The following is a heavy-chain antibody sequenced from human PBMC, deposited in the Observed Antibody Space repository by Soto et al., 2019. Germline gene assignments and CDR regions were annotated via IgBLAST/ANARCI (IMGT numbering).Heavy chain of an antibody. CDR3: ARVAAVAGGFYYGMGV. Sequence: QVQLQQWGAGLLKPSETLSLTCAVYGGSFTGYLWSWIRQPPGKGLEWIGETSHRGVTDYNPSLKSRVTISADTSENQFSLTLSTVTAADTAVYYCARVAAVAGGFYYGMGVWGQGTTVTVSS. D-gene: IGHD6-19*01. J-gene: IGHJ6*01. CDR2: TSHRGVT. CDR1: GGSFTGYL. V-gene: IGHV4-34*01.